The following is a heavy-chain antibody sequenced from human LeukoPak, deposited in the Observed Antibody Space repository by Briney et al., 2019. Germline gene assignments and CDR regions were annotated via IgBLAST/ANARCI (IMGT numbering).Heavy chain of an antibody. CDR3: ARDPLDISRWTNVFDI. Sequence: GGSLRLSCVISGYTFTHYGFHWVRQAPGKALEWVAFISYDGNNKYEDSVKGRFTISRDNSKNTLHLQMNGLRAEDTAVYYCARDPLDISRWTNVFDIWGQGTTVIVS. D-gene: IGHD5-12*01. CDR1: GYTFTHYG. CDR2: ISYDGNNK. J-gene: IGHJ3*02. V-gene: IGHV3-30*03.